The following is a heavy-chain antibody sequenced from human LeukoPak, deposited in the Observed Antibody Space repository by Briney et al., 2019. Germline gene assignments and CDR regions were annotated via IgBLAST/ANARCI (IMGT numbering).Heavy chain of an antibody. V-gene: IGHV4-39*01. CDR2: IYYSGST. CDR3: ATLFRSSLYYLDV. CDR1: GGSLSSSSYY. Sequence: SETLSLTCTVSGGSLSSSSYYWGWIRQPPGKGLEWIGSIYYSGSTYYNPSLKSRVTISVDTSKNQFSLKLSSVSAADTAVYYCATLFRSSLYYLDVWGKGNTVSVSS. D-gene: IGHD3-10*01. J-gene: IGHJ6*03.